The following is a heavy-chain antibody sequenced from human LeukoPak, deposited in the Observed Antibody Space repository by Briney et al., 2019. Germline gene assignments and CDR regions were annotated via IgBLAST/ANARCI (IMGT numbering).Heavy chain of an antibody. D-gene: IGHD2-15*01. CDR3: ARPGAANWFDP. CDR1: GFTFSSYA. V-gene: IGHV3-30-3*01. Sequence: GRSLRLSCAASGFTFSSYAMHWVRQAPGKGLEWVAVISYDGSNKYYADSVKGRFTISRDNSKNTLYLQMNSLRAEDTAVYYCARPGAANWFDPWGQGTLVTVSS. J-gene: IGHJ5*02. CDR2: ISYDGSNK.